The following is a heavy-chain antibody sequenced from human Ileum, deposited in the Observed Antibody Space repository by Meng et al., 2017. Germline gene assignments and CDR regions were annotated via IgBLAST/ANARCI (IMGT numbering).Heavy chain of an antibody. CDR1: GFTFDDYA. Sequence: GGSLRLSCAASGFTFDDYAMHWVRQAPGKGLEWVSLISWDGGSTYYADSVKGRFTISRDNSKNSLYLQMNSLRAEDTALYYCAKDRYCSYTSCYAGLDYWGQGILVTVSS. D-gene: IGHD2-2*01. J-gene: IGHJ4*02. CDR3: AKDRYCSYTSCYAGLDY. CDR2: ISWDGGST. V-gene: IGHV3-43D*04.